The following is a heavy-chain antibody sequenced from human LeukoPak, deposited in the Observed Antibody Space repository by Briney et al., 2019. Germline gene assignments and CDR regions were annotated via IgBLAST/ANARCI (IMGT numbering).Heavy chain of an antibody. CDR3: AKPAVSGWYGFDY. CDR2: ITWNGGST. CDR1: GFTFDDYG. Sequence: GGSLRLSCAASGFTFDDYGMSWVRQAPGKGLEWVSGITWNGGSTGYVDSVKGRFTISRDNSKNTLYLQMNSLRAEDTAVYYCAKPAVSGWYGFDYWGQGTLVTVSS. D-gene: IGHD6-19*01. J-gene: IGHJ4*02. V-gene: IGHV3-20*04.